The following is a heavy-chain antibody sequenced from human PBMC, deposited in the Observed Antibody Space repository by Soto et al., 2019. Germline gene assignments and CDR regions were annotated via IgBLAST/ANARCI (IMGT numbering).Heavy chain of an antibody. Sequence: TSETLSLTCTVSGGSISSYYWGWIRQPPGKGLEWIGSIYYSERTSYNSGSTYYSPSLKSRVTISGDTSKSQFSLKLSSVTAADTAVYYCARHTRNQFDPWGQGTLVTVSS. CDR2: IYYSERTSYNSGST. V-gene: IGHV4-39*01. CDR1: GGSISSYY. CDR3: ARHTRNQFDP. J-gene: IGHJ5*02.